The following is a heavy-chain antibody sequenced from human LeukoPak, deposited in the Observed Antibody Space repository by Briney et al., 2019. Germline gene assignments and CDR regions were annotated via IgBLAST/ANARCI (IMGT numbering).Heavy chain of an antibody. V-gene: IGHV3-9*03. J-gene: IGHJ3*02. CDR3: AKGLFYYDSSGDAFDI. Sequence: GGSLRLSCAASGFTFDDYAMHWVRQAPGKGLEWVSGISWNSGSIGYADSVKGRFTISRDNAKNSLYLQMNSLRAEDMALYYCAKGLFYYDSSGDAFDIWGQGTMVTVSS. CDR2: ISWNSGSI. D-gene: IGHD3-22*01. CDR1: GFTFDDYA.